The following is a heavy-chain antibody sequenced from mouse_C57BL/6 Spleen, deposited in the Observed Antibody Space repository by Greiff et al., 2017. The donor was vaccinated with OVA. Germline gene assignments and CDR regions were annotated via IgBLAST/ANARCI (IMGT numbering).Heavy chain of an antibody. Sequence: VKLVESGPGLVAPSQTLSITCTVSGFSLTSYGVDWVRQPPGKGLEWLGEIWGGGSTNYNSALMSRLSISKDNYKSQDFLKMNRLKTDDTDMDYCDKQRNDSYYGAMDYWGKGASVAVAT. V-gene: IGHV2-9*01. CDR2: IWGGGST. CDR3: DKQRNDSYYGAMDY. J-gene: IGHJ4*01. D-gene: IGHD2-3*01. CDR1: GFSLTSYG.